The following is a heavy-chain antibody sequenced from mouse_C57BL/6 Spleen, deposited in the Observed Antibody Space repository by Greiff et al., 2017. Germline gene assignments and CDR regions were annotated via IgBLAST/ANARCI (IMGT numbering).Heavy chain of an antibody. CDR1: GYSFTGYY. CDR3: ARSNYYGSSYAAY. V-gene: IGHV1-42*01. CDR2: INPSTGGT. Sequence: VQLQQSGPELVKPGASVKISCKASGYSFTGYYMNWVKQSPEKSLEWIGEINPSTGGTTYNQKFKAKATLTVDKSSSTAYMQLKSLTSEDSAVYYCARSNYYGSSYAAYWGQGTLVTVSA. J-gene: IGHJ3*01. D-gene: IGHD1-1*01.